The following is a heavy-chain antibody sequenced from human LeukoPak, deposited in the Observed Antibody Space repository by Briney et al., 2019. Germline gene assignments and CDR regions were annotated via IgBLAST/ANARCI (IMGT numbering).Heavy chain of an antibody. CDR1: GFTFSSYW. D-gene: IGHD1-26*01. CDR3: ASGGATSFDY. Sequence: PGGSLRLSCAASGFTFSSYWMHWVRQAPGKGLVWVSRINSDGSSTSYADSVKGRFTISRDNAKNSMYLQMNSLRAEDTAVYYCASGGATSFDYWGQGTLVTVSS. CDR2: INSDGSST. J-gene: IGHJ4*02. V-gene: IGHV3-74*01.